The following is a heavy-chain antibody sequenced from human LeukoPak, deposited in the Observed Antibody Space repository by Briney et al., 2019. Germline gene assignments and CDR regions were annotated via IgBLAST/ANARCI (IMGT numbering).Heavy chain of an antibody. CDR2: VHHSGST. V-gene: IGHV4-59*01. CDR1: GGSIVGYD. D-gene: IGHD2-8*01. J-gene: IGHJ6*03. CDR3: ARGVMGFSYYYYMDV. Sequence: SETLSLTCTVAGGSIVGYDWSWIRQPPGKGLEWIGYVHHSGSTNRNPSPASRATISVDTSKNHFSLRLRSVSAADTAIYYCARGVMGFSYYYYMDVWGKGTTVTVSS.